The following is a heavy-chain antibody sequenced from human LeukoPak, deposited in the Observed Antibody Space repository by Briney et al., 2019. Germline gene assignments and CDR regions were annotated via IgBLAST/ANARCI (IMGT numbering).Heavy chain of an antibody. CDR2: IYHSGTT. CDR3: ARSEGMATITYFDY. V-gene: IGHV4-38-2*02. D-gene: IGHD5-24*01. J-gene: IGHJ4*02. Sequence: SETLSLTCTVSGGSISSYYWGWIRQPPGKGLEWIESIYHSGTTYYNPSLKSRLALSLDTSKNQFSLKLSSVTASDTAVYYCARSEGMATITYFDYWGQGTLVTVSS. CDR1: GGSISSYY.